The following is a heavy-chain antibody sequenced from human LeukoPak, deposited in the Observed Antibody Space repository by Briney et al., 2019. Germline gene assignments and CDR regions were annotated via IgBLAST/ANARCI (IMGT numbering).Heavy chain of an antibody. V-gene: IGHV4-38-2*02. CDR3: ARAYSSSWYFNWFDP. CDR1: GYSISSGHY. D-gene: IGHD6-13*01. J-gene: IGHJ5*02. Sequence: SETLSLTCTVSGYSISSGHYWGWIRHPPGKGLEWIGNIYHSGSTYYNPSLKSRVTISVDTSKNQFSLKLSSVAAADTAVYYCARAYSSSWYFNWFDPWGQGTLVTVSS. CDR2: IYHSGST.